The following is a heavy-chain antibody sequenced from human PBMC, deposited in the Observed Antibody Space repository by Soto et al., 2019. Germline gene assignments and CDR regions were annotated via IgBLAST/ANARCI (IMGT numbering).Heavy chain of an antibody. V-gene: IGHV4-38-2*01. CDR2: FYHTGST. Sequence: SETLSLTCDVSGDSITSGYYWGFIRQPPGKGLEWMGSFYHTGSTYYNPSLKSRVTISVDTSTNQFSLKLTSVTAADTAVYYCARGGPYSSSLYYFDYWGQGTLVTVSS. D-gene: IGHD6-13*01. CDR3: ARGGPYSSSLYYFDY. CDR1: GDSITSGYY. J-gene: IGHJ4*02.